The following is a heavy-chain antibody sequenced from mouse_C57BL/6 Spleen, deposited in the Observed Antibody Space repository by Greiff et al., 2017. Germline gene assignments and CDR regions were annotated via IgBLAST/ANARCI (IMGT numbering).Heavy chain of an antibody. J-gene: IGHJ4*01. CDR1: GYTFTSYW. CDR3: ARRLYAMDY. Sequence: VKLQQPGAELVMPGASVKLSCKASGYTFTSYWMHWVKQRPGQGLEWIGEIDPSDSYTNYNQKFKGKSTLTVDKSSSTAYMQLSSLTSEDSAVYYCARRLYAMDYWGQGTSVTVSS. V-gene: IGHV1-69*01. CDR2: IDPSDSYT.